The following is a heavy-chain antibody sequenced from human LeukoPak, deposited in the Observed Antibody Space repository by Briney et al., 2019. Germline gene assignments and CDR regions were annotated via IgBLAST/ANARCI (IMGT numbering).Heavy chain of an antibody. J-gene: IGHJ4*02. CDR1: GFTFSSYS. V-gene: IGHV3-21*01. D-gene: IGHD5-18*01. CDR3: ARDGLQLWQAYDY. Sequence: PGGSLRLSCAASGFTFSSYSMNWVRQAPGKGLEWVSSISSSSSYIYYADSVKGRFTISRDNAKNSLYLQMNSLRAKDTAVYYCARDGLQLWQAYDYWGQGTLVTVSS. CDR2: ISSSSSYI.